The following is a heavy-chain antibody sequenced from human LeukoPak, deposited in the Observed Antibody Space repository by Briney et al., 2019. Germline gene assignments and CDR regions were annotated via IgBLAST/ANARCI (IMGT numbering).Heavy chain of an antibody. V-gene: IGHV3-7*01. D-gene: IGHD2-2*01. CDR2: IKQDGSEK. CDR3: ASDTSPTIASMFDY. J-gene: IGHJ4*02. Sequence: GGSLRLSCAASGFTFSSYWMSWVRQAPGKGLGWVANIKQDGSEKYYVDSVKGRFTISRDNAKNSLYLQMNSLRAEDTAVYYCASDTSPTIASMFDYWGQGTLVTVSS. CDR1: GFTFSSYW.